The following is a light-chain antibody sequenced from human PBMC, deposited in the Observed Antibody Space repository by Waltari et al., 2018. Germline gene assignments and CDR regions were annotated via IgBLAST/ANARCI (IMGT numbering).Light chain of an antibody. V-gene: IGLV2-23*02. CDR1: SSNGGSYKL. Sequence: QSALTQPASVSGSPGQSITISCSGSSSNGGSYKLVSWYQQNPGKAPKLMIYEVDKRASGIPGRFSGSKSDSTASLTISGLQAEDEAVYYCCSYAGSTFVFGGGTQLTVL. CDR2: EVD. J-gene: IGLJ7*01. CDR3: CSYAGSTFV.